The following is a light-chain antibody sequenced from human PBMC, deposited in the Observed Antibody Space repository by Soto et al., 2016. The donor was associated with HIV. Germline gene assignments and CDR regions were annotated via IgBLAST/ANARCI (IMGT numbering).Light chain of an antibody. CDR3: MQGRQSPWT. Sequence: DIVLTQSPLYLSVSPGEPASISCTSSQSLLHGDKHNYLSWFLQKPGQSPQLLISLTSRRASGVPDRFTGRGSATFFTLEISRMQPDDFGVYYCMQGRQSPWTFGQGTKVEL. CDR1: QSLLHGDKHNY. CDR2: LTS. J-gene: IGKJ1*01. V-gene: IGKV2-28*01.